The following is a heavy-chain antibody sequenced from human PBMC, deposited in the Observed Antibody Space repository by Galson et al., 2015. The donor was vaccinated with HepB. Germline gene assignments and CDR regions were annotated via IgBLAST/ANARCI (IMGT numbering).Heavy chain of an antibody. CDR2: IIPIFGTA. CDR3: ARVYDSSGPFDY. D-gene: IGHD3-22*01. J-gene: IGHJ4*02. CDR1: GGTFSSYA. V-gene: IGHV1-69*13. Sequence: SVKVSCKASGGTFSSYAISWVRQAPGQGLEWMGGIIPIFGTANYAQKFQGRVTITADESTSTAYMELSSLRSEDTAVYYCARVYDSSGPFDYWGQGTLVTVSS.